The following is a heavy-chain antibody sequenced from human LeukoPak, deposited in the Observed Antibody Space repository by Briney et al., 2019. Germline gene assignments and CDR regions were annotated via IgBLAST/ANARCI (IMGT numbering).Heavy chain of an antibody. CDR2: ISGSGGST. CDR3: ARVGYCSSTSCPWGYYYYYYMDV. CDR1: GFTFSSYA. V-gene: IGHV3-23*01. J-gene: IGHJ6*03. D-gene: IGHD2-2*01. Sequence: GGSLRLSCAASGFTFSSYAMSWVRQAPGKGLEWVSAISGSGGSTYYADSVKGRFTISRDNSKNTLYLQMNSLRAEDTAVYYCARVGYCSSTSCPWGYYYYYYMDVWGKGTTVTISS.